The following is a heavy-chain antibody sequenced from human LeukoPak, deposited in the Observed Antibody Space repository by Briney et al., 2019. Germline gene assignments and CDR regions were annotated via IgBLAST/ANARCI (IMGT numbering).Heavy chain of an antibody. Sequence: GGSLRLSCAASGFTFSSYAMGWVRQAPGKGLEWVSVISGSGGSTLYADSVKGRFTISRDNSKNTLYLQMNSLRAEDTAVYYCAKMTTISDWYFDLWGRGTLVTVSS. CDR2: ISGSGGST. J-gene: IGHJ2*01. V-gene: IGHV3-23*01. CDR3: AKMTTISDWYFDL. D-gene: IGHD5-24*01. CDR1: GFTFSSYA.